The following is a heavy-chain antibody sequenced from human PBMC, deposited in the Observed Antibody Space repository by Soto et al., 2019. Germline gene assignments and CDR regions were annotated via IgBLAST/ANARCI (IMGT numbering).Heavy chain of an antibody. Sequence: EVQLLESGGGLVQPGGSLRLSCAASGFTFSSYAMSWVRQAPGKGLEWVSALSGSGGSTYYADSVKGRFTISRDNSKNTLYLQMNSLRAEDTAVYYCAKAHCSGGSCYSEGPFDYWGQGTLVTVSS. CDR1: GFTFSSYA. D-gene: IGHD2-15*01. V-gene: IGHV3-23*01. CDR3: AKAHCSGGSCYSEGPFDY. CDR2: LSGSGGST. J-gene: IGHJ4*02.